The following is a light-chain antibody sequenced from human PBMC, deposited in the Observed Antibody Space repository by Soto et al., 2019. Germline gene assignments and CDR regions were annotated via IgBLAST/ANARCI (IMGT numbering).Light chain of an antibody. CDR1: QSVSSIY. J-gene: IGKJ2*01. V-gene: IGKV3-20*01. Sequence: IVLTQSPGTLSLSPGERATLSCRASQSVSSIYLAWYQQKPGQAPRLLIYGASSRATGIPDRFSGSGSGTDFTLTISRLEPEDFAVYYCQQYGSSPNTFGPGTKLEIK. CDR2: GAS. CDR3: QQYGSSPNT.